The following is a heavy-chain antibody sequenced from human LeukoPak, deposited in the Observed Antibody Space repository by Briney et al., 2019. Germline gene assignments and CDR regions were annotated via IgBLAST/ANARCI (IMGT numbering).Heavy chain of an antibody. CDR3: ARDPTLFKQQLVPLRTVFDP. J-gene: IGHJ5*02. CDR1: GFTFSSYS. D-gene: IGHD6-13*01. V-gene: IGHV3-21*01. Sequence: GGSLRLSCAASGFTFSSYSMNWVRQAPGKGLEWVSSISSSSSYIYYADSVKGRFTISRDNAKNSLYLQMNSLRAENTAVYYCARDPTLFKQQLVPLRTVFDPWGQGTLVTVSS. CDR2: ISSSSSYI.